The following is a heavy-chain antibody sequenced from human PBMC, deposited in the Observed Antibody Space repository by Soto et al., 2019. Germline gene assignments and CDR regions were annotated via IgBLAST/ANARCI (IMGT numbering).Heavy chain of an antibody. V-gene: IGHV1-18*04. J-gene: IGHJ4*02. Sequence: QVQLVQSGGEVVQPGASVKVSCKASGYFFTTYGISWVRQAPGQGLEWMGWISPYNGNTKYAQRFQGRVTMTTDTSTYTAYMKLRSLRSDDPAVYYCARDFGSDLCAHGAVFDYWGQGTVVTVSS. D-gene: IGHD3-3*01. CDR3: ARDFGSDLCAHGAVFDY. CDR1: GYFFTTYG. CDR2: ISPYNGNT.